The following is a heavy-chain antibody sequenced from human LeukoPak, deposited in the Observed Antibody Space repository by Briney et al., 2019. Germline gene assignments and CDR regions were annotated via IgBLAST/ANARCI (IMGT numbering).Heavy chain of an antibody. J-gene: IGHJ3*02. CDR3: ARDLRPFSGYDNLAFDI. D-gene: IGHD5-12*01. CDR1: GFTFSSYA. Sequence: GGSLRLSCAASGFTFSSYAMHWVRQAPGKGLEWVAVISYDGSNKYYADSVKGRFTISRDNTKSSLYLQMNSLRAEDTAVYYCARDLRPFSGYDNLAFDIWGQGTMVTVSS. V-gene: IGHV3-30*14. CDR2: ISYDGSNK.